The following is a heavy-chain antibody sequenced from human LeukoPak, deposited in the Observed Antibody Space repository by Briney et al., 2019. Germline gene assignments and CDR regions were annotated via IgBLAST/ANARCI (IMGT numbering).Heavy chain of an antibody. D-gene: IGHD3-10*01. V-gene: IGHV3-7*05. J-gene: IGHJ4*02. CDR2: IKPDGSDK. Sequence: GGSLRLSCATSGFTFSYCWMSWVRQAPGKGLEWVANIKPDGSDKYYVDSVKGRCTISRDNAKNSLYLQMNNLRAEDAAVYYCARWGGGFDYWGQGTLVTVSS. CDR1: GFTFSYCW. CDR3: ARWGGGFDY.